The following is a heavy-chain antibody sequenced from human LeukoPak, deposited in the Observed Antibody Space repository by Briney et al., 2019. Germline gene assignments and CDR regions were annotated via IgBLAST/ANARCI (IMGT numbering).Heavy chain of an antibody. J-gene: IGHJ5*02. CDR2: IIPIFGTA. CDR1: GGTFSSYA. Sequence: SVKVSCKASGGTFSSYAISWVRQAPGQGLEWMGGIIPIFGTANYAQKFQGRVTITADESTSTAYMELSSLRSEDTAVYYCARESVPMIVVVITKLNWFDPWGQGTLVTASS. D-gene: IGHD3-22*01. CDR3: ARESVPMIVVVITKLNWFDP. V-gene: IGHV1-69*13.